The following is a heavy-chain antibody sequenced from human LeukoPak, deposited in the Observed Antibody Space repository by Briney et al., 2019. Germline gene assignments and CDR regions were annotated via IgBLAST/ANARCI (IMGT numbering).Heavy chain of an antibody. D-gene: IGHD2-15*01. CDR2: IMPIFGTA. J-gene: IGHJ3*02. V-gene: IGHV1-69*13. CDR1: GGTFNSYA. CDR3: AKDRRGGYCSGGSCYHNAFDI. Sequence: SVKVSCKASGGTFNSYAISWVRQAPGQGLEWMGGIMPIFGTANYAQKFQGRVTITADESTSTAYMELSSLRSEDTALYYCAKDRRGGYCSGGSCYHNAFDIWGQGTMVTVSS.